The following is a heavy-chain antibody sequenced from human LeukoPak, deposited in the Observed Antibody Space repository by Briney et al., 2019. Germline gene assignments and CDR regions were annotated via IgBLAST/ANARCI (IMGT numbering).Heavy chain of an antibody. V-gene: IGHV4-39*01. J-gene: IGHJ4*02. CDR2: INHSGST. CDR3: ARHGIHWNYVYY. CDR1: GGSISSGGYY. Sequence: PSQTLSLTCTVSGGSISSGGYYWSWIRQPPGKGLEWIGEINHSGSTNYNPSLKSRVTISVDTSKNQFSLKLSSVTAADTAVYYCARHGIHWNYVYYWGQGTLVTVSS. D-gene: IGHD1-1*01.